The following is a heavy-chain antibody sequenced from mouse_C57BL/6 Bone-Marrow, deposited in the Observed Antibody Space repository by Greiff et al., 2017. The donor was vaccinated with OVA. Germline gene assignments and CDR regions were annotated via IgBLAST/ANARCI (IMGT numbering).Heavy chain of an antibody. CDR1: GYSITSGYY. CDR2: ISYDGSN. Sequence: ESGPGLVKPSQSLSLTCSVTGYSITSGYYWNWIRQFPGNKLEWMGYISYDGSNNYNQSLKNRISITRDKSKNQFFLKLNSVTTEDTATYCCASTLSTIVRVWYFDVWGTGTTVTVSS. CDR3: ASTLSTIVRVWYFDV. V-gene: IGHV3-6*01. D-gene: IGHD2-2*01. J-gene: IGHJ1*03.